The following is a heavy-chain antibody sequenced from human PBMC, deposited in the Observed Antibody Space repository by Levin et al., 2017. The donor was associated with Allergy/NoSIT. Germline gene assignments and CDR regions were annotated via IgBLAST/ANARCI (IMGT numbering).Heavy chain of an antibody. V-gene: IGHV1-24*01. CDR1: GYTLTELS. CDR3: ATATIYSGSYLDAFDI. Sequence: ASVKVSCKVSGYTLTELSMHWVRQAPGKGLEWMGGFDPEDGETIYAQKFQGRVTMTEDTSTDTAYMELSSLRSEDTAVYYCATATIYSGSYLDAFDIWGQGTMVTVSS. J-gene: IGHJ3*02. CDR2: FDPEDGET. D-gene: IGHD1-26*01.